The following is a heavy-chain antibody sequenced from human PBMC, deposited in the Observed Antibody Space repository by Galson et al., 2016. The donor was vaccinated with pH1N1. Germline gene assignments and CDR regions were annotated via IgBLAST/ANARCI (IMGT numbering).Heavy chain of an antibody. V-gene: IGHV4-38-2*02. J-gene: IGHJ4*02. Sequence: LSLTCTVSGYSIRNGYFWGWIRQPPGQGLEWIGIIYHSGTTYYNPSLESRVTISVDTSKNQFSLKVKSVTAADTAVYYCARHPRYYDSSGYYFDYWGQGILVTVSS. D-gene: IGHD3-22*01. CDR2: IYHSGTT. CDR1: GYSIRNGYF. CDR3: ARHPRYYDSSGYYFDY.